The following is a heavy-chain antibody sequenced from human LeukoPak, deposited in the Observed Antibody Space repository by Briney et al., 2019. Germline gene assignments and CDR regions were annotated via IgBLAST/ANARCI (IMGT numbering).Heavy chain of an antibody. CDR2: IRYDGSKK. Sequence: GGSLRLPCAASGFTFNNYGMHWVRQAPGKGLEWVALIRYDGSKKYYADSAKGRFTISRDNSKNTLYLQMNSMRTEDTAVYYCAKTTIVGVTVDPFDIWGQGKMVTVSS. J-gene: IGHJ3*02. CDR1: GFTFNNYG. V-gene: IGHV3-30*02. D-gene: IGHD1-26*01. CDR3: AKTTIVGVTVDPFDI.